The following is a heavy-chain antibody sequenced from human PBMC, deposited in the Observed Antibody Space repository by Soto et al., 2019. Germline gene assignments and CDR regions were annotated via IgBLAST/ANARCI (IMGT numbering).Heavy chain of an antibody. Sequence: ASVKVSCKASGYTFTSYDINWVRQATGQGLEWMGWMNPNSGNTGYAQKFQGRVTMTRNTSISTAYMELSSLRSEETAVYYCARKSRGGDIVVVVAATSFALAIWGQGTMVTVSS. J-gene: IGHJ3*02. CDR3: ARKSRGGDIVVVVAATSFALAI. V-gene: IGHV1-8*01. D-gene: IGHD2-15*01. CDR2: MNPNSGNT. CDR1: GYTFTSYD.